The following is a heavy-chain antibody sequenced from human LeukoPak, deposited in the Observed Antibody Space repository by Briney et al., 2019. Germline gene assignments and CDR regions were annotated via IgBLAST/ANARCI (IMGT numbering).Heavy chain of an antibody. Sequence: GGSLRLSCAASGFTFSDHYMDWVRQAPGKGLEWVGRSRNKANSYTTEYAASVEGRFTISRDESKNSLFLEMNSLKTEDTAVYYCARGVTPSWFDPWGQGTLVTVSS. J-gene: IGHJ5*02. CDR2: SRNKANSYTT. V-gene: IGHV3-72*01. CDR3: ARGVTPSWFDP. D-gene: IGHD2-21*02. CDR1: GFTFSDHY.